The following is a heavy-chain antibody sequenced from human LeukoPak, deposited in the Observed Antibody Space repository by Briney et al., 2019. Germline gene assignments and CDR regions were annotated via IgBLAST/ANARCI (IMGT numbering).Heavy chain of an antibody. Sequence: EASVKVSCKASGYTFTSYYMHWVRQAPGQGLEWMGIINPSGGSTSYAQKFQGRVTMTRDTSTSTVYMELSSLRSEDTAVYYCAREAQWLVRYNWFDPWGQGTLVTVSS. V-gene: IGHV1-46*01. CDR2: INPSGGST. CDR1: GYTFTSYY. D-gene: IGHD6-19*01. CDR3: AREAQWLVRYNWFDP. J-gene: IGHJ5*02.